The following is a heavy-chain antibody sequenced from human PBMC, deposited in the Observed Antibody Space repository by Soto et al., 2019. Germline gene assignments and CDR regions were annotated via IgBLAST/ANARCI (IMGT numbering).Heavy chain of an antibody. CDR1: GFTFSTSP. D-gene: IGHD4-17*01. CDR2: ISGSGGRT. J-gene: IGHJ4*02. Sequence: GGSLRLSCAASGFTFSTSPMTWVRQAPGKGLEWVSLISGSGGRTYYADSVKGRFTISRDNSKNMLFVQMNSLRVEDTAVYYCAKAGKTTVTTEFDYWGQGTLVTVSS. V-gene: IGHV3-23*01. CDR3: AKAGKTTVTTEFDY.